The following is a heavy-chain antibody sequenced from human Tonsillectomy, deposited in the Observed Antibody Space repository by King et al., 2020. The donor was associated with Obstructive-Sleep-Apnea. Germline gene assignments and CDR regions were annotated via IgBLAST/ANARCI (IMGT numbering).Heavy chain of an antibody. CDR3: ARSSSPYVWGPE. D-gene: IGHD3-16*01. J-gene: IGHJ2*01. Sequence: VQLQESGPGLVKPSETLSLTCSVSGCSISSYFWSWVRKPPGKGLEGIGHISNSGSTNYNPSLTGRFTISADTSKNQFSLKLSSVSAADTAVYYCARSSSPYVWGPEWGRGTLVTVSS. CDR2: ISNSGST. CDR1: GCSISSYF. V-gene: IGHV4-59*08.